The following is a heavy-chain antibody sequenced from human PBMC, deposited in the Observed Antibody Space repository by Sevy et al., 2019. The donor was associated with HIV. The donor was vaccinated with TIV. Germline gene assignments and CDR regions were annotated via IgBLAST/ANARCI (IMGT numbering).Heavy chain of an antibody. D-gene: IGHD6-13*01. CDR3: ARTGSSANWYFDL. V-gene: IGHV4-38-2*01. CDR1: GYSISSGYY. CDR2: IYHSGST. J-gene: IGHJ2*01. Sequence: SETLSLTCAVSGYSISSGYYWGWIRQPPGKGLKWIGSIYHSGSTYYNPSLKSRVTISVDTSKNQFSLKLSSVTAADTAVYYCARTGSSANWYFDLWGRGTLVTVSS.